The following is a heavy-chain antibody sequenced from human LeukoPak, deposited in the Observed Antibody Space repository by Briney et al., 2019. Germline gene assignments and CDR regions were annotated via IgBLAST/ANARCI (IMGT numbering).Heavy chain of an antibody. V-gene: IGHV1-18*01. CDR1: GYTFTSYG. J-gene: IGHJ4*02. CDR3: ARGNYDILTGYSFSSFDY. Sequence: ASVKVSCKASGYTFTSYGISWVRQAPGQGLEWMGWIGAYNGNTNYAQKLQGRVTMTTDTSTSTAYMELRSLRSDDTAVYYCARGNYDILTGYSFSSFDYWGQGTLVTVSS. CDR2: IGAYNGNT. D-gene: IGHD3-9*01.